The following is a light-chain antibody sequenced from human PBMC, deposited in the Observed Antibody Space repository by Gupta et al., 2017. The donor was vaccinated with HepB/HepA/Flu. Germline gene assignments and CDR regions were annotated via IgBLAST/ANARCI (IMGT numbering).Light chain of an antibody. CDR2: GAS. V-gene: IGKV1-39*01. J-gene: IGKJ1*01. Sequence: DIQMTQSPSSLSASVGDRVTITCRASQNIGTSLNWYHHKPGKAPKLLIYGASTLQSGVPSRFSGSGSGTDFTLTISRLQPEDFANFHCQQSYSMPWTFGQGTXVEFK. CDR3: QQSYSMPWT. CDR1: QNIGTS.